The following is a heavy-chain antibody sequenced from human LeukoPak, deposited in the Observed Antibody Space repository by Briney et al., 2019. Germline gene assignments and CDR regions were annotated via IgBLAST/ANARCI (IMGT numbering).Heavy chain of an antibody. CDR2: IYTSGST. Sequence: SETLSLTCTVSGGSISGYYWSWIRQPAGKGLEWIGRIYTSGSTNYNPSLKSRVTMSVDTSKNQFYLKLSSVTAADTAVYYCARVTVFGVVTDSYYYYYMDVWGKGTTVTVSS. CDR1: GGSISGYY. D-gene: IGHD3-3*01. V-gene: IGHV4-4*07. CDR3: ARVTVFGVVTDSYYYYYMDV. J-gene: IGHJ6*03.